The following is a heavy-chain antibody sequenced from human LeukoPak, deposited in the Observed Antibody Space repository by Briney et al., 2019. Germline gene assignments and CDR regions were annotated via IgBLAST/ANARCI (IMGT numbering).Heavy chain of an antibody. Sequence: PGGSLRLSCAASGFTFNTYWMSWVRQAPGKGLEWVANIKHDGGEKYFVDSVKGRFTISRDNAKNSLYLHMNSLRAEDTAVYYCARDWSADVTYYGADVWGQGTTVTVSS. CDR2: IKHDGGEK. D-gene: IGHD6-13*01. CDR3: ARDWSADVTYYGADV. CDR1: GFTFNTYW. J-gene: IGHJ6*02. V-gene: IGHV3-7*01.